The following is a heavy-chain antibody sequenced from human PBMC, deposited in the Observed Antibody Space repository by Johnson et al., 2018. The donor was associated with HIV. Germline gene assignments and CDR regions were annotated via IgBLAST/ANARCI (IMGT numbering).Heavy chain of an antibody. J-gene: IGHJ3*01. CDR2: IDSVGRGT. Sequence: VQLVESGGGLVQPGGSLRLSCAASGFTLSDHWMHWFRQVPGKGLAWVSRIDSVGRGTSYADSVKGRFTISRDNAKNTLSLQMNSLRVDDTAVYYCARDPGPGSSSHERSWGGFDLWGQGTMVAVSS. CDR3: ARDPGPGSSSHERSWGGFDL. CDR1: GFTLSDHW. V-gene: IGHV3-74*01. D-gene: IGHD6-6*01.